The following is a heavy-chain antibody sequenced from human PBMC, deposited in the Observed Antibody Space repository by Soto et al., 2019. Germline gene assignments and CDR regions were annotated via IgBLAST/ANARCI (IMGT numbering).Heavy chain of an antibody. J-gene: IGHJ4*02. D-gene: IGHD4-17*01. V-gene: IGHV3-23*01. CDR2: ISGSGGST. Sequence: GGSLRLSCAASGFTFSSYAVSWVRQAPGKGLEWVSAISGSGGSTYYADSVKGRFTISRDNSKNTLYLQMNSLRAEDTAVYYCAIHPTTVTTCFDYWGQGTLVTVSS. CDR1: GFTFSSYA. CDR3: AIHPTTVTTCFDY.